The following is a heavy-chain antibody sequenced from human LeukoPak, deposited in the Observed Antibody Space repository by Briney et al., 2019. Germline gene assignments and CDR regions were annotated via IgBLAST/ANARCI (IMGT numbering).Heavy chain of an antibody. CDR2: ISSSGISSSVSSI. V-gene: IGHV3-48*03. Sequence: GGPPLLPSSASCGPFINCEMNWGRPAPGQGREGVSAISSSGISSSVSSIYYADSVNVRFTISRDDAHKSLYLHMDGLRADYSAVYYCARDRAADLGEEALFGGAPFDSWGQGTLVTVSS. CDR3: ARDRAADLGEEALFGGAPFDS. D-gene: IGHD3-16*01. J-gene: IGHJ4*02. CDR1: CGPFINCE.